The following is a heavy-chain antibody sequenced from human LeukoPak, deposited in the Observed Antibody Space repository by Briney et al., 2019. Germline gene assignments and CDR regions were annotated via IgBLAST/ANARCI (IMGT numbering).Heavy chain of an antibody. CDR2: ISYDGSNK. Sequence: GRSLRLSCAASGFTFSSYGMHWVRHAPDKGLEWVAVISYDGSNKYYADSVKGRFTISRDNSKNTQYLQMNSLRAEDTAVYYCAKDGRFVTMVRGVILAFDYWGQGTLVTVSS. CDR3: AKDGRFVTMVRGVILAFDY. CDR1: GFTFSSYG. J-gene: IGHJ4*02. V-gene: IGHV3-30*18. D-gene: IGHD3-10*01.